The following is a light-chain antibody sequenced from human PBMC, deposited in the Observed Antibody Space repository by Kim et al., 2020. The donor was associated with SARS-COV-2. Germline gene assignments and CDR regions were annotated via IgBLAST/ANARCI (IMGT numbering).Light chain of an antibody. J-gene: IGLJ1*01. CDR2: EVT. Sequence: GQSVPISCTGVSRDIGNYNLVSWYQQYPGKVPKLMIYEVTKRPSGVSKRFSGSKSGNTASLTISGLQAEDEADYYCCSFAGTSTFVFGTGTRVTVL. V-gene: IGLV2-23*02. CDR1: SRDIGNYNL. CDR3: CSFAGTSTFV.